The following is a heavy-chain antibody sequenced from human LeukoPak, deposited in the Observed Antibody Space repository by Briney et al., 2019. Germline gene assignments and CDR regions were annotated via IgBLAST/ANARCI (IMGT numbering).Heavy chain of an antibody. V-gene: IGHV4-59*01. Sequence: PSETLCLTCTVSGGSISSYYWSWIRQPPGKGLEWMGYIYYSGSTNYNPSLKSRVTISVDTSKNQFSLKLSSVTAADTAVYYCARSLGVGGTYYFDYWGQGTLVTVSS. CDR2: IYYSGST. CDR3: ARSLGVGGTYYFDY. CDR1: GGSISSYY. D-gene: IGHD1/OR15-1a*01. J-gene: IGHJ4*02.